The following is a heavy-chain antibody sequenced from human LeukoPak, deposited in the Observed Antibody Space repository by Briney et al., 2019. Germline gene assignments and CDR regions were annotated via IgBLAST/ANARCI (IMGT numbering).Heavy chain of an antibody. Sequence: GGSLRLSCAASGFTVSSNYMSWVRQAPGKGLEWVSVIYSGGSTYYADSVKGRFTISRDNSKNTLYLQMNSLRAEDTAVYYCASSVTMIVVPSYWGQGTLVTVSS. CDR3: ASSVTMIVVPSY. D-gene: IGHD3-22*01. CDR2: IYSGGST. J-gene: IGHJ4*02. V-gene: IGHV3-66*01. CDR1: GFTVSSNY.